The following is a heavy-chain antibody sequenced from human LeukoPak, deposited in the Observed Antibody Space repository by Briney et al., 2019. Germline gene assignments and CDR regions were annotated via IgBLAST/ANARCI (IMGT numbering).Heavy chain of an antibody. V-gene: IGHV3-23*01. J-gene: IGHJ4*02. Sequence: GGSLRLSCAASGFSFSTYAMSWVRQAPGKGLEWVSSISAGATATYYADSAKGQFTISRDNSENTLYLQMNSLRADDTALYYCAKGGTTAWTAVDYWGQGTLVTVSS. CDR3: AKGGTTAWTAVDY. CDR2: ISAGATAT. CDR1: GFSFSTYA. D-gene: IGHD4-11*01.